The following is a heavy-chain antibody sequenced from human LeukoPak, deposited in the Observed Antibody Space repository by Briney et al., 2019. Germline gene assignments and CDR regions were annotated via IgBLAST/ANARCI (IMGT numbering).Heavy chain of an antibody. D-gene: IGHD3-3*01. CDR2: ISVIGGST. V-gene: IGHV3-23*01. Sequence: GGSLRLSCAASGFTFSSYAMSWVRQAPGKGLEWVSAISVIGGSTYYADSVKGRFTISRDNSKNTLYLQLNSLRADDTAVYYCAKDLPGITIFGALHYWGQGALVTVS. J-gene: IGHJ4*02. CDR3: AKDLPGITIFGALHY. CDR1: GFTFSSYA.